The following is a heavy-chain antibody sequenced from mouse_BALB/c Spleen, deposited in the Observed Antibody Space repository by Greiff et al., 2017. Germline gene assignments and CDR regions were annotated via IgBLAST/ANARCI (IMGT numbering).Heavy chain of an antibody. CDR1: GYTFTSYW. V-gene: IGHV1S81*02. J-gene: IGHJ1*01. D-gene: IGHD2-4*01. CDR3: ARGIYYDYDYWYFDV. Sequence: QVQLQQSGAELVKPGASVKLSCKASGYTFTSYWMHWVKQRPGQGLEWIGEINPSNGRTNYNEKFKSKATLTVDKSSSTAYMQLSSLTSEDSAVYYCARGIYYDYDYWYFDVWGAGTTVTVSS. CDR2: INPSNGRT.